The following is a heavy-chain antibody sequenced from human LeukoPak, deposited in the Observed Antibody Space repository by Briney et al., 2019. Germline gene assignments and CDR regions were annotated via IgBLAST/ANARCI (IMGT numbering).Heavy chain of an antibody. Sequence: GGSLRLSCVASGFTFAARALTWVRQAPGKGLEWVSSISSGGSSTYYADSVKGRFTISRDNSKNTLYLQMNSLRAEDTAVYYCARVGYDFWDAFDIWGQGTMVTVSS. D-gene: IGHD3-3*01. V-gene: IGHV3-23*01. CDR1: GFTFAARA. J-gene: IGHJ3*02. CDR2: ISSGGSST. CDR3: ARVGYDFWDAFDI.